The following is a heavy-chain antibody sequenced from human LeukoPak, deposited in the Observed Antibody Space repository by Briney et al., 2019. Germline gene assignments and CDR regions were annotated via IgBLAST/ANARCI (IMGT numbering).Heavy chain of an antibody. Sequence: PGGSLRLSCAASGFIFSDYYMSWFRQAPGKGLEWISFISSGANSIYCADSVKGRFTISRDNAKNSLYLQMNSLRVDDTAVYYCVRRGSRSYWGQGTLVTVSS. CDR2: ISSGANSI. J-gene: IGHJ4*02. D-gene: IGHD3-16*02. CDR1: GFIFSDYY. V-gene: IGHV3-11*01. CDR3: VRRGSRSY.